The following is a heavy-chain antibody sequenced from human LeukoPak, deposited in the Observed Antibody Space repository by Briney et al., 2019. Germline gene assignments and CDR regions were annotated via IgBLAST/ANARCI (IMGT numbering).Heavy chain of an antibody. CDR2: INHSGST. CDR3: ARRGRSGGFDP. CDR1: GGSFSGYY. Sequence: NPSETLSLTCAVYGGSFSGYYWSWIRQPPGKGLEWIGEINHSGSTNYNPSLKSRVTIPVDTSKNQFSLKLSSVTAADTAVYYCARRGRSGGFDPWGQGTLVTVSS. V-gene: IGHV4-34*01. D-gene: IGHD1-14*01. J-gene: IGHJ5*02.